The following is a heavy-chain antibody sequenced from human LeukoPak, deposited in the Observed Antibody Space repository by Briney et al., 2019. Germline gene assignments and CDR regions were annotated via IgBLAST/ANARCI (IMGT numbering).Heavy chain of an antibody. V-gene: IGHV3-30*02. J-gene: IGHJ4*02. CDR1: GFTFSSYG. CDR2: IRYDGSNK. CDR3: ARVPYYDILTGYSDY. Sequence: GGSLRLSCAASGFTFSSYGMHWARQAPGKGLEWVAFIRYDGSNKYYADSVKGRFTISRDNSKNTLYLQMNSLRAEDTAVYYCARVPYYDILTGYSDYWGQGTLVTVSS. D-gene: IGHD3-9*01.